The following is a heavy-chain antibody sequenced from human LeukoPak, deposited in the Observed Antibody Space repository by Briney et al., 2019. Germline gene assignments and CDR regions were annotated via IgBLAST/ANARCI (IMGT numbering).Heavy chain of an antibody. CDR2: INPNSGGT. D-gene: IGHD1-20*01. Sequence: ASVKVSCKASGYTFTGYYMHWVRQAPGQGLEWMGWINPNSGGTNYAQKFQGWVTMTRDTSISTAYMELSRLRSDDTAVYYCARGKRYNWNDEYYYGMDVWGQGTTVTVSS. CDR1: GYTFTGYY. CDR3: ARGKRYNWNDEYYYGMDV. J-gene: IGHJ6*02. V-gene: IGHV1-2*04.